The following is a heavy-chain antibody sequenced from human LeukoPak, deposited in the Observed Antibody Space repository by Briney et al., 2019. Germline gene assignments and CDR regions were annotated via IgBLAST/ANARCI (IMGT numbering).Heavy chain of an antibody. J-gene: IGHJ4*02. CDR2: ISSSSSYI. V-gene: IGHV3-21*01. CDR1: GFTFSSYS. Sequence: PGGSLRLSCAASGFTFSSYSMNWVRQAPGKGLEWVSSISSSSSYIYYADSVKGRFTISRDNAKNSLYLQMNSLRAEDTAVYYCARLGYDILTGYYYFDYWGQGTLVTVSS. D-gene: IGHD3-9*01. CDR3: ARLGYDILTGYYYFDY.